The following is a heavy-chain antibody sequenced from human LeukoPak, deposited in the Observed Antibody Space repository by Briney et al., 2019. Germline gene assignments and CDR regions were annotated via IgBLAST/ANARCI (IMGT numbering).Heavy chain of an antibody. V-gene: IGHV3-20*04. CDR1: GFTFSGFA. J-gene: IGHJ6*02. D-gene: IGHD2-15*01. Sequence: GGSLRLSCAASGFTFSGFAMSWVRRTPGKGLEWVSGISWNSGSIGYADSVKGRFTISRDNAKNSLYLQMNSLRAEDTAVYYCARDPTPRYCSGGSCYTHYGMDVWGQGTTVTVSS. CDR3: ARDPTPRYCSGGSCYTHYGMDV. CDR2: ISWNSGSI.